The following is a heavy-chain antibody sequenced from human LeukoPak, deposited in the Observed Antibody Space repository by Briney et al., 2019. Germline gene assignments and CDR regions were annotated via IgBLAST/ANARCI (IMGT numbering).Heavy chain of an antibody. V-gene: IGHV3-30*18. J-gene: IGHJ1*01. Sequence: GGSLRLSCAASGFTFSSYDMHWVRQAAGKGLEWVAVISYDGSNKYYADSVKGRFTISRDNSKNTLYLQMNSLRAEDTAVYYCANDGRSWSYTTRYFQHWGQGTPVTVSS. CDR1: GFTFSSYD. CDR3: ANDGRSWSYTTRYFQH. CDR2: ISYDGSNK. D-gene: IGHD6-13*01.